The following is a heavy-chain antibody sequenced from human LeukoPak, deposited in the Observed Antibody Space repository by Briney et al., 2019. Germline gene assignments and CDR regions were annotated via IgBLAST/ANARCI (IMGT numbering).Heavy chain of an antibody. CDR2: ISSGGSTI. V-gene: IGHV3-48*03. J-gene: IGHJ2*01. CDR1: GFTFSSYE. CDR3: ARRFDL. Sequence: PGRSLRLSCAASGFTFSSYEMNWVRQAPGKGLEWISYISSGGSTIYYADSVKGRFTISGDNAKNSLSLQMNSLRDEDSAIYYCARRFDLWGRGTLVTVSS.